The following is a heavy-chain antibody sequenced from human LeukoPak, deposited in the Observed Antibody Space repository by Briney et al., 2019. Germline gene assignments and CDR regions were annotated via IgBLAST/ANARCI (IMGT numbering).Heavy chain of an antibody. CDR2: ISSSGSTI. V-gene: IGHV3-11*04. J-gene: IGHJ6*03. CDR1: GFTFSDYY. CDR3: ARHYDSVWGSYRSYYYYYMHV. Sequence: GGSLRLSCAASGFTFSDYYMSWIRQAPGKGLEWVSYISSSGSTIYYADSVKGRFTISRDNAKNSLYLQMNSLRAEDTAVYYCARHYDSVWGSYRSYYYYYMHVWGKGTTVTVSS. D-gene: IGHD3-16*02.